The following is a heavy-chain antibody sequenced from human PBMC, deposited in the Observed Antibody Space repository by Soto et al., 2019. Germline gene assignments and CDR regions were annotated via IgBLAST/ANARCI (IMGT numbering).Heavy chain of an antibody. D-gene: IGHD1-1*01. CDR2: ISQSGRS. J-gene: IGHJ6*03. V-gene: IGHV4-34*01. CDR3: ARLPMPSPTTCRLDV. CDR1: GGSLSGNY. Sequence: PSETLSLTCAVYGGSLSGNYWTWIRQSPGKGLEWIGEISQSGRSNYSPSLNSRVTLSVDTSERQFSLRLSSVSAADTAVYYCARLPMPSPTTCRLDVSATGTTVTGSS.